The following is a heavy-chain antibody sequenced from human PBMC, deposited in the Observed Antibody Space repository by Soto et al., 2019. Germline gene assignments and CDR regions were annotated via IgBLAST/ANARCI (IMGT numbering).Heavy chain of an antibody. CDR3: ARDRGYTYGFDC. D-gene: IGHD5-18*01. CDR2: ISSSSSTI. J-gene: IGHJ4*02. Sequence: EVQLVESGGGLVQPGGSLRLSCAASGLTFTSHSMNWVRQAPGKGLEWVSFISSSSSTIYYADSVKGRFTISRDNAKNSLYLQMNSLRDEDTAVYYCARDRGYTYGFDCWGQGTLVTVSS. CDR1: GLTFTSHS. V-gene: IGHV3-48*02.